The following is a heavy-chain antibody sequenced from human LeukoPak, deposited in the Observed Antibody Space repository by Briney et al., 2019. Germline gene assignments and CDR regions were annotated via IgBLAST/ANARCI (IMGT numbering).Heavy chain of an antibody. D-gene: IGHD6-13*01. CDR3: ARGRAAGTVYYYYYYMDV. V-gene: IGHV4-59*12. CDR2: IYYSGST. J-gene: IGHJ6*03. Sequence: SSETLSLTCTVSGGSISSYYWSWIRQPPGKGLEWIGYIYYSGSTNYNPSLKSRVTISVDTSKNQFSLKLSSVTAADTAVYYCARGRAAGTVYYYYYYMDVWGKGTTVTVSS. CDR1: GGSISSYY.